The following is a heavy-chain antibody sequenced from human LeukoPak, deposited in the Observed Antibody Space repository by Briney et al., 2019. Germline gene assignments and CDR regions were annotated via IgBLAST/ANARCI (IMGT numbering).Heavy chain of an antibody. CDR2: ISGSGGST. CDR3: AKGTLPRGYSYGYDLYYFDY. V-gene: IGHV3-23*01. Sequence: GGSLRLSCAASGFTFSSYGMSWVRQAPGKGLEWVSAISGSGGSTYYADSVKGRFTISRDNSKNTLYLQMNSLRAEDTAVYYCAKGTLPRGYSYGYDLYYFDYWGQGTLVTVSS. J-gene: IGHJ4*02. D-gene: IGHD5-18*01. CDR1: GFTFSSYG.